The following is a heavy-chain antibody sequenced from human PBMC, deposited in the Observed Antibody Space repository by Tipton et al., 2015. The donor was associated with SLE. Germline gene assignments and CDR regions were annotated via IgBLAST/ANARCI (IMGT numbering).Heavy chain of an antibody. Sequence: LRLSCAVYGGSFSGYYWSWIRQPPGKGLEWIGEINHSGSTNYNPSLKSRVTISVDTSKNQFSLKLSSVTAAGTAVYYCARGLGVVVAVAFDIWGQGTMVTVSS. CDR2: INHSGST. CDR3: ARGLGVVVAVAFDI. CDR1: GGSFSGYY. J-gene: IGHJ3*02. V-gene: IGHV4-34*01. D-gene: IGHD2-15*01.